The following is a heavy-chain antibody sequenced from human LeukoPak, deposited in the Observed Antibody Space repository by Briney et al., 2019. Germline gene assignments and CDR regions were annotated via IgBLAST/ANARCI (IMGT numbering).Heavy chain of an antibody. CDR2: INSDGSST. V-gene: IGHV3-74*01. J-gene: IGHJ5*02. CDR1: GFTFSSYW. D-gene: IGHD3-16*02. CDR3: ARAFSYDYVWGSYRSNWFDP. Sequence: PGGSLRLSCAASGFTFSSYWMHWVRQAPGKGLVWVSRINSDGSSTSYADSVKGRFTISRDNAKNTLYLQMNSLRAEDTAVYYCARAFSYDYVWGSYRSNWFDPWGQGTLVTVSS.